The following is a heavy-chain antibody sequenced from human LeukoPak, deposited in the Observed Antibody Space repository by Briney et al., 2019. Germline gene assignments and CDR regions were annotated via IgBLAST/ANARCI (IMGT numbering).Heavy chain of an antibody. Sequence: SASLSLTWAVDGASSRGTYWNWPWLRECPGKGLAWLVVMNDRGTHSYSPSLKGRVNISETKSLNHFSLRLSSVTAADTAVYFCARGATRRSFGDSYYYYIDVWGKGTTVTVPS. D-gene: IGHD3-10*01. CDR3: ARGATRRSFGDSYYYYIDV. J-gene: IGHJ6*03. V-gene: IGHV4-34*01. CDR2: MNDRGTH. CDR1: GASSRGTY.